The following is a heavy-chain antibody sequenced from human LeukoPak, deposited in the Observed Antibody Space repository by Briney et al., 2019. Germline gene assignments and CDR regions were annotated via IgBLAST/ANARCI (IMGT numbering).Heavy chain of an antibody. CDR1: GFTFSSYW. Sequence: GGSLRLSCAASGFTFSSYWMSWVRQAPGKGLEWVVNIKQDGSEKYYVDSVKGRFTISRDNAKNSLYLQMNSLRAEDTAVYYCARDSLWFGEFMLDYWGQGTLVTVSS. D-gene: IGHD3-10*01. CDR2: IKQDGSEK. V-gene: IGHV3-7*01. CDR3: ARDSLWFGEFMLDY. J-gene: IGHJ4*02.